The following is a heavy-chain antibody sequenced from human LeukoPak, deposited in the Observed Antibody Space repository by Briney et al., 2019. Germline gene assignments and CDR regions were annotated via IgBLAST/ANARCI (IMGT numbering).Heavy chain of an antibody. CDR1: GGSFSGYY. CDR3: ASSYVDIVVVPAAIVY. J-gene: IGHJ4*02. D-gene: IGHD2-2*01. V-gene: IGHV4-34*01. Sequence: SETLSLTCAVYGGSFSGYYWSWIRQPPGKGLEWIGEINHSGSTNYNPSLKSRVTISVDTSKNQFSLKLSSVTAADTAVYYCASSYVDIVVVPAAIVYWGQGTLVTVSS. CDR2: INHSGST.